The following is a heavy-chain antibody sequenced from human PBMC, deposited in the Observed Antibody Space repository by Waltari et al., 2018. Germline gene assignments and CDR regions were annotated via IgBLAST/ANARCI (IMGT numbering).Heavy chain of an antibody. J-gene: IGHJ4*02. V-gene: IGHV4-59*01. CDR1: GGSISSYY. Sequence: QVQLQESGPGLVKPSETLSLTCTVSGGSISSYYWSWIRQPPGKGLEWIGYIYYSGSTNYNPALKSRVTISVDTSKNQFSLKLSSVTAADTAVYYCARDNPRESNYFDYWGQGTLVTVSS. CDR2: IYYSGST. CDR3: ARDNPRESNYFDY.